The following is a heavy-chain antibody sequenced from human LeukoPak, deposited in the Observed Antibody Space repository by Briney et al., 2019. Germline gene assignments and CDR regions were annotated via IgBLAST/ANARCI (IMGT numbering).Heavy chain of an antibody. CDR1: GGSISSYY. J-gene: IGHJ4*02. CDR3: AREGPGIAAAGQPFDY. CDR2: IYYSGST. Sequence: PSETLSLTCTVSGGSISSYYWSWIRRPPGKGLEWIGYIYYSGSTNYNPSLKSRVTISVDTSKNQFSLRLSSVTAADTAVYYCAREGPGIAAAGQPFDYWGQGTLVTVSS. D-gene: IGHD6-13*01. V-gene: IGHV4-59*01.